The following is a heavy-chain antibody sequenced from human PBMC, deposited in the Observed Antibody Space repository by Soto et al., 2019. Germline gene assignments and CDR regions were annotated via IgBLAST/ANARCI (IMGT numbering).Heavy chain of an antibody. CDR3: ARVAANDTNFDY. V-gene: IGHV3-21*01. CDR1: RFTFSSYS. J-gene: IGHJ4*02. CDR2: ISSTSTYT. Sequence: GGSLRLSCAASRFTFSSYSMSWVRQAPGTGLEWVSSISSTSTYTYYPDSLKGRFTISRDNAKNSLYLQMNGMRAEDTPVSYCARVAANDTNFDYWGQGTLVTVSS. D-gene: IGHD6-25*01.